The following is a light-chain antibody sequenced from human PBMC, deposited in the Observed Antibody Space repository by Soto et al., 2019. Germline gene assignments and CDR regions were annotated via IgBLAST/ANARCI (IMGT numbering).Light chain of an antibody. Sequence: EVVMTQSPATLSVSPGERVTLSYRASQSISRNLAWYQQTPGQAPRLLIFDASTRATGISARFSGSGSATEFTLTISSLQSEDFAVYHCQQYDYWPPTFGPGTKVDIK. CDR2: DAS. J-gene: IGKJ3*01. V-gene: IGKV3-15*01. CDR3: QQYDYWPPT. CDR1: QSISRN.